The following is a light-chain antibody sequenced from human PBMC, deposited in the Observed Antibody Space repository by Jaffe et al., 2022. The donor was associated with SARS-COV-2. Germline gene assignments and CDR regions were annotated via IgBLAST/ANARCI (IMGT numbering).Light chain of an antibody. CDR1: HTIGGY. CDR2: AAS. Sequence: DIQMTQSPSSLSASIGDRVTITCRASHTIGGYLHWYQQRPGKAPNLLIYAASNLQSGVPSRFSGSGSGTEFTLTISSLQADDVAIYYCQQSHSPPRTFGQGTRVEIK. V-gene: IGKV1-39*01. J-gene: IGKJ1*01. CDR3: QQSHSPPRT.